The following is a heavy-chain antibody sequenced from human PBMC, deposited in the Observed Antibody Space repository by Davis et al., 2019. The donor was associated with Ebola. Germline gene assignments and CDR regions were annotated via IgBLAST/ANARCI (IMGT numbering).Heavy chain of an antibody. CDR1: GFNVSTYW. J-gene: IGHJ4*02. V-gene: IGHV3-74*01. CDR2: INGDGSRT. D-gene: IGHD1-26*01. CDR3: ARDRSGSSFPFDY. Sequence: PGGSLRLSCAASGFNVSTYWVHWVRHVPGKGLVWVSRINGDGSRTYYADSVKGRFTMSRDNAKNTLYLQMDSLRAEDTAVYYCARDRSGSSFPFDYWGQGTLVTVSP.